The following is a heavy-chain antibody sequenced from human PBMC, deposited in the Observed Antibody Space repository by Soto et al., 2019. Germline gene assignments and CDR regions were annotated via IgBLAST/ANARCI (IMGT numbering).Heavy chain of an antibody. CDR2: VIPIFGRP. V-gene: IGHV1-69*06. CDR1: GGTFSSYS. Sequence: QVQLVQSGAEVKKSGSPVKVSCTASGGTFSSYSINWVRQAPGQGLEWMGGVIPIFGRPTCAQKFQGRLTITADKSTSTAYMELPSLRYDDTAVYYCARERSYYYAMDVWGQGTTVTVSS. CDR3: ARERSYYYAMDV. J-gene: IGHJ6*02.